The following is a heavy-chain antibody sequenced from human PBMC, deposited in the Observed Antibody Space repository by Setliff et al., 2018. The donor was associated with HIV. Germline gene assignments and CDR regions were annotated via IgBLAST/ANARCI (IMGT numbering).Heavy chain of an antibody. CDR1: GGTFSSYT. J-gene: IGHJ6*03. CDR2: IIPILGIA. V-gene: IGHV1-69*02. Sequence: AASVKVSCKASGGTFSSYTISWVRQAPGQGLEWMGRIIPILGIANYAQKFQGRVTITADKSTSTAYMELSSLRSEDTAVYYCASAASQTGYGDYDSPRIYYYYYMDVWGKGTTVTVSS. D-gene: IGHD4-17*01. CDR3: ASAASQTGYGDYDSPRIYYYYYMDV.